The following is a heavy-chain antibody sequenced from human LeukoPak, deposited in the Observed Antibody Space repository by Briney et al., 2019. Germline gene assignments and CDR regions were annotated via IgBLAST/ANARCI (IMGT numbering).Heavy chain of an antibody. Sequence: GGSLILSCAASGFTFSNYWMSWVRQAPGKGLEWVANIKEDGSEIYYVDSVKGRFTISRDNAKNSLYLQMSSLRAEDTAVYYCASQFWWAAVVGPALDCWGQGSLVTVSS. CDR1: GFTFSNYW. V-gene: IGHV3-7*05. CDR3: ASQFWWAAVVGPALDC. CDR2: IKEDGSEI. D-gene: IGHD2-21*01. J-gene: IGHJ4*02.